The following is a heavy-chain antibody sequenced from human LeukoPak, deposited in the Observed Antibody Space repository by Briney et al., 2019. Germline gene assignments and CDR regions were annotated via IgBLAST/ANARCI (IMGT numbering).Heavy chain of an antibody. CDR1: DASFSGYY. J-gene: IGHJ6*03. V-gene: IGHV4-34*01. CDR3: AGEALVHYYMDV. Sequence: SETLSLTCAVYDASFSGYYWSWIRQPPGKGLERIGEINHSGSAKYNPSLKSRVTILVDTSKNQFSLKLSSVTAADTAVYYCAGEALVHYYMDVWGKGTTVTVSS. CDR2: INHSGSA.